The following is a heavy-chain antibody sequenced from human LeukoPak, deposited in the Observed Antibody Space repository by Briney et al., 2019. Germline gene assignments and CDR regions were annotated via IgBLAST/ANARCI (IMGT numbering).Heavy chain of an antibody. CDR1: GFTFSSYS. CDR3: ARDAHGSYYYYYYMDV. J-gene: IGHJ6*03. CDR2: ISSSSSYI. V-gene: IGHV3-21*01. Sequence: GGSLRLSCAASGFTFSSYSMNWVRQAPGKGLEWVSSISSSSSYIYYADSVKGRFTISRDNAKNSLSLQMNSLRAEDTAVYYCARDAHGSYYYYYYMDVWGKGTPVTVSS. D-gene: IGHD6-25*01.